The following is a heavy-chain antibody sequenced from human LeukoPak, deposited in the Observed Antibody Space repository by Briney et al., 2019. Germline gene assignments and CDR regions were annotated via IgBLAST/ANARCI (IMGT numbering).Heavy chain of an antibody. V-gene: IGHV1-46*03. CDR1: GYTFTSYY. J-gene: IGHJ4*02. CDR3: ARAPKIRSTYYDFWSGIDY. Sequence: ASVKVSCKAPGYTFTSYYMHWVRQAPGQGLEWMGIINPSGGSTSYAQKFEGRVTMTRDTSTSTVSMELSSLRSEDTAVYSCARAPKIRSTYYDFWSGIDYWGQGTLVTVSS. D-gene: IGHD3-3*01. CDR2: INPSGGST.